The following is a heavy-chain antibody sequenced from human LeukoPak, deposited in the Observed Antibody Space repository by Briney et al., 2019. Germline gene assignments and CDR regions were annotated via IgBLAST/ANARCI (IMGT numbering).Heavy chain of an antibody. CDR1: GFTFSSYG. V-gene: IGHV3-30*02. D-gene: IGHD1-26*01. CDR2: IQYDGSIK. Sequence: PGGSLRLSCAASGFTFSSYGMHWVRQAPGKGLEWVAFIQYDGSIKYYGDSVKGRFTISRDNSKNTVYMQMNSLRAEDTAVYYCAKDRVGATLYYFDYWGQGTLVTVFS. CDR3: AKDRVGATLYYFDY. J-gene: IGHJ4*02.